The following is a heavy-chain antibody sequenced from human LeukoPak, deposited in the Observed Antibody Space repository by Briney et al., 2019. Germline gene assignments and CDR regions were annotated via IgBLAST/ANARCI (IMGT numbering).Heavy chain of an antibody. Sequence: PGGSLRLSCAASGFTVSSNYMSWVRQAPGKGLEWVSIIYSGGSTYYADSVKGRFTISRDNSKNTLYLQMNNLRAEDTAVYYCAREGPIPYLYFDYWGQGTLVTVSS. CDR3: AREGPIPYLYFDY. CDR2: IYSGGST. CDR1: GFTVSSNY. J-gene: IGHJ4*02. V-gene: IGHV3-53*01.